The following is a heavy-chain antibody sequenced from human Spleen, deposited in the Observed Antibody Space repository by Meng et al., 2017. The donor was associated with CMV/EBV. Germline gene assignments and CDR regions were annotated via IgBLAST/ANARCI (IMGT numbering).Heavy chain of an antibody. V-gene: IGHV1-69*05. CDR2: ILPIFGIT. D-gene: IGHD3-22*01. J-gene: IGHJ6*02. CDR3: ARVLHNFYDSSGNHYGMDV. Sequence: SVKVSCKDSGGTFSSYAISWVRQAPGQGLEWMGEILPIFGITNYAQKFQGRVTIATDESTSTVYMELSSLRSEDTAVYYCARVLHNFYDSSGNHYGMDVWGQGTTVTV. CDR1: GGTFSSYA.